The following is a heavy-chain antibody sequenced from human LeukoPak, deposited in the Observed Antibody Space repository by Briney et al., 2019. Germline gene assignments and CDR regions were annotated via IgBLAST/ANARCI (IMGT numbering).Heavy chain of an antibody. Sequence: PSETLSLTCTVSGGSISSYYWSWIRQPPGKGLEWIGYIYYSGSTNYNPSLKSRVTMSVDTSKNQFSLKLSSVTAADTAVYYCARASSIAAAPGAYYYYYMDVWGKGTTVTVSS. J-gene: IGHJ6*03. CDR1: GGSISSYY. V-gene: IGHV4-59*01. D-gene: IGHD6-13*01. CDR2: IYYSGST. CDR3: ARASSIAAAPGAYYYYYMDV.